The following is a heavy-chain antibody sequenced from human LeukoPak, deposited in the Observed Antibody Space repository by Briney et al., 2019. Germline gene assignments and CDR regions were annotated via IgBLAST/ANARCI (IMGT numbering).Heavy chain of an antibody. Sequence: GGSLRLSCAASGVSITDHYMDWVRQAPGKGLEWVGRNRNKPNGYTTDYGTSVKGRFTVSRDDSENSLYLQMNSLKTEDTAVYYCTRVRHGDYFDYWGQGTRVTVSS. V-gene: IGHV3-72*01. CDR3: TRVRHGDYFDY. J-gene: IGHJ4*02. D-gene: IGHD4-17*01. CDR1: GVSITDHY. CDR2: NRNKPNGYTT.